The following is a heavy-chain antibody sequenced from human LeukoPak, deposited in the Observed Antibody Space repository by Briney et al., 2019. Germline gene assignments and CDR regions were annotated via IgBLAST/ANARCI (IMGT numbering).Heavy chain of an antibody. Sequence: PGGSLRLSCAASGFTFSSYGMHWVRQAPGKGLEWVAVIWYDGSNKYYADSVKGRFTISRDNSKNTLYLQMNSLRAEDTAVYYCARDQLPLYMDVWGQGTTVTVSS. V-gene: IGHV3-33*01. CDR3: ARDQLPLYMDV. D-gene: IGHD3-10*01. J-gene: IGHJ6*02. CDR1: GFTFSSYG. CDR2: IWYDGSNK.